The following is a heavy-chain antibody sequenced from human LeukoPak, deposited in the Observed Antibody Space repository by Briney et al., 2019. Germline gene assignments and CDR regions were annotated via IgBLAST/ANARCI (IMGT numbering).Heavy chain of an antibody. J-gene: IGHJ1*01. V-gene: IGHV3-23*01. Sequence: GGSLRLSCAASGFTVSSNYMSWVRQAPGKGLEWVSVISGSGGGTYYADSVKGRFTISRDNSKNTLYLQMNSLRAEDTAVYYCAKPSVGVAGPVGHWGQGTLVTVSS. CDR3: AKPSVGVAGPVGH. CDR1: GFTVSSNY. CDR2: ISGSGGGT. D-gene: IGHD6-19*01.